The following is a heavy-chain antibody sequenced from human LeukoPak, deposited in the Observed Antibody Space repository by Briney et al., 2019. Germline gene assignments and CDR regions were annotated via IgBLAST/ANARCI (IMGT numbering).Heavy chain of an antibody. CDR3: AKDKRTVLPVDV. D-gene: IGHD4-17*01. J-gene: IGHJ6*04. CDR1: GFTFSSYG. Sequence: PGGSLRLSCAASGFTFSSYGMHWVRQAPGKGLEWVAFIRYDGSNKYYADSVKGRFTISRDNSKNTLYLQMNSLRAEDTAVYYCAKDKRTVLPVDVWGKGTTVTVSS. V-gene: IGHV3-30*02. CDR2: IRYDGSNK.